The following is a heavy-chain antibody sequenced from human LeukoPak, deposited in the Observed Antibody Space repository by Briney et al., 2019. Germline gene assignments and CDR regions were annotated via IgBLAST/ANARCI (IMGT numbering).Heavy chain of an antibody. CDR1: GASINTLY. CDR2: FYASGTT. V-gene: IGHV4-4*07. D-gene: IGHD5-12*01. CDR3: ARSAFSGFDI. Sequence: PSETLSLTCIMSGASINTLYWSWIRQPAGRGLEWIGRFYASGTTYYNPALNSRAAVSIDTSKNIFSLKLTSVTAADTAVYYCARSAFSGFDIWGRGTMVTVSS. J-gene: IGHJ3*02.